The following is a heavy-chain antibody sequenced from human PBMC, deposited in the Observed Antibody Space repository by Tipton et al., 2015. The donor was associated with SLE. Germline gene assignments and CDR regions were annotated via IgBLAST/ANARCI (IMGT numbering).Heavy chain of an antibody. CDR3: TRVMYSSTGFDY. D-gene: IGHD6-13*01. CDR1: GFTFGDYA. J-gene: IGHJ4*02. Sequence: SLRLSCTASGFTFGDYAMSWVRQAPGKGLEWVGFIRSKAYGGTTEYAASVKGRFTISRDDSKSIAYLQMNSLKTEDTAVYYCTRVMYSSTGFDYWGQGTLVTVSS. CDR2: IRSKAYGGTT. V-gene: IGHV3-49*04.